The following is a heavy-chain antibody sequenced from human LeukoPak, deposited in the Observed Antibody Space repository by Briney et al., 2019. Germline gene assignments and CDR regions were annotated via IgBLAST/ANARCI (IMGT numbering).Heavy chain of an antibody. D-gene: IGHD6-13*01. CDR2: INPNSRGT. CDR3: ARDPAAAGKTPNWFDP. Sequence: GASVKVSCKASGYTFTGYYMHWVRQAPGQGLEWMGWINPNSRGTNYAQKFQGRVTMTRDTSISTAYMELSRLRSDDTAVYYCARDPAAAGKTPNWFDPWGQGTLVTVSS. J-gene: IGHJ5*02. V-gene: IGHV1-2*02. CDR1: GYTFTGYY.